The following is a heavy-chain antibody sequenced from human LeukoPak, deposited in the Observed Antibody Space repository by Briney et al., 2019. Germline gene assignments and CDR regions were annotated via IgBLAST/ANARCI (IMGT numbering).Heavy chain of an antibody. CDR2: ISGSGGST. J-gene: IGHJ6*03. D-gene: IGHD5-12*01. CDR1: GFTFSSYA. V-gene: IGHV3-23*01. CDR3: AKDRGPPYFYYMDV. Sequence: GGSLRLSCAASGFTFSSYAMSWVRQAPGKGLEWVSAISGSGGSTYYADSVKGRFTISRDNSKNTLYVQLNSLRAEDTAVYYCAKDRGPPYFYYMDVWGTGTTVTVSS.